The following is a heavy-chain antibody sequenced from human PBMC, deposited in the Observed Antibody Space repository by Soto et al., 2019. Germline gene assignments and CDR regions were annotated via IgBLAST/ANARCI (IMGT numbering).Heavy chain of an antibody. Sequence: QVQLVESGGGVVQPGRSLRLSCAASGFTFSSYGMHWVRQAPGKGLEWVAVISYDGSNKYYADSVKGRFTISRNNSKNTLYRQLNSVRAEDTAVFYCAKYFEYSSSQSYYLYTMDVWGQGTKVTVSS. CDR3: AKYFEYSSSQSYYLYTMDV. D-gene: IGHD6-6*01. J-gene: IGHJ6*02. CDR2: ISYDGSNK. CDR1: GFTFSSYG. V-gene: IGHV3-30*18.